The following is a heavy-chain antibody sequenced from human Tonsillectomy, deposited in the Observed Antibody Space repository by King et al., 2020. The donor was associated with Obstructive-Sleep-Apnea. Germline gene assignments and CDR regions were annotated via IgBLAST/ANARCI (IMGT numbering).Heavy chain of an antibody. Sequence: QLQESGPGLVKPSQTLSLTCTVSGGSVSRGDNYWCWIRQPPGKGLEWIGYIYNSGGTYYNPSLKSRVIISLDMSKNQFSLKLNSVTAADTAVYYCARESEVYSYGMDVWGQGTTVTVS. V-gene: IGHV4-30-4*01. CDR1: GGSVSRGDNY. J-gene: IGHJ6*02. CDR3: ARESEVYSYGMDV. D-gene: IGHD3-3*01. CDR2: IYNSGGT.